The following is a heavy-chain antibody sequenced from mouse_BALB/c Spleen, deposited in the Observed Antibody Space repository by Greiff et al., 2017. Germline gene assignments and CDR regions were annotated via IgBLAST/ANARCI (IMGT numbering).Heavy chain of an antibody. CDR1: GYTFTNYW. CDR3: ARYNYGNYGFFDY. CDR2: IYPGGGYT. J-gene: IGHJ2*01. D-gene: IGHD2-1*01. V-gene: IGHV1-63*02. Sequence: QVQLQQSGAELVRPGTSVKISCKASGYTFTNYWLGWVKQRPGHGLEWIGDIYPGGGYTNYNEKFKGKATLTADTSSSTAYMQLSSLTSEDSAVYFCARYNYGNYGFFDYWGQGTTLTVSS.